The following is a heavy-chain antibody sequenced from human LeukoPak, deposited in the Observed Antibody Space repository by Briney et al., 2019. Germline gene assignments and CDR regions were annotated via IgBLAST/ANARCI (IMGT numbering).Heavy chain of an antibody. CDR2: IYSGGST. J-gene: IGHJ3*02. CDR3: ARDLETDISDTFDI. D-gene: IGHD3-9*01. CDR1: GFTFSNYG. Sequence: GGSLRLSCAASGFTFSNYGMSWVRQAPGKGLEWVSVIYSGGSTYYADSVKGRFTISRDKSRNTLYLQMNSLRAEDTAVYYCARDLETDISDTFDIWGQGTMVTVSS. V-gene: IGHV3-66*01.